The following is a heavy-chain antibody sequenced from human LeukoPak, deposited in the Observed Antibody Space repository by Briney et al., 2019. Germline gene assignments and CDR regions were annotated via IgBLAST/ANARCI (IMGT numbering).Heavy chain of an antibody. D-gene: IGHD2-15*01. V-gene: IGHV3-30-3*01. CDR1: GFTFSSYA. CDR3: ARDGYCSGGSCYSFDP. J-gene: IGHJ5*02. Sequence: HPGRSLRLSCAASGFTFSSYAMHWVRQAPGKGLEWVAVISYDGSNNYYADSVKGRFTISRDNSKNTLYLQMNSLRAEDTAVYYCARDGYCSGGSCYSFDPWGQGTLVTVSS. CDR2: ISYDGSNN.